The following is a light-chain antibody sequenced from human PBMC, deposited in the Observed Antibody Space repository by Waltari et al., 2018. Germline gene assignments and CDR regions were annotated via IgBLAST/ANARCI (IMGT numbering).Light chain of an antibody. J-gene: IGLJ3*02. CDR1: SSDIGGFNS. CDR3: SSYGGRNNLL. V-gene: IGLV2-8*01. CDR2: EVN. Sequence: QSALTQPPSASGSPGQSVTISCTGTSSDIGGFNSVSWYQQNPGQAPKLLIYEVNKRPSGIPDRFSGSKSGNTASLTVSGLQAEDEAEYYCSSYGGRNNLLFGEGTKLTVL.